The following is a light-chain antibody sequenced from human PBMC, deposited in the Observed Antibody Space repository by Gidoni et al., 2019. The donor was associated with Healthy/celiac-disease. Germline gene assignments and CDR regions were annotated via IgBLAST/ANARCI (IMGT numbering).Light chain of an antibody. Sequence: EIVLTQSPGTLSLSPGERANLSCRASQSVSSSYFAWYQQKPGQAPRLLIYGEASRATGIPDRFSGSGSGTDFTLTISRLEPEDCAVYYCQQYGSSPQGTFGQGTKVEIK. CDR1: QSVSSSY. V-gene: IGKV3-20*01. J-gene: IGKJ1*01. CDR2: GEA. CDR3: QQYGSSPQGT.